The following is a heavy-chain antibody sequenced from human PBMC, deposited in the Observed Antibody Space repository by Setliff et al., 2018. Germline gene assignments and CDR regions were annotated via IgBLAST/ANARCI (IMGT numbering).Heavy chain of an antibody. CDR1: GFTFGIYW. CDR2: IKGDDSER. CDR3: ARDKFRNSGGLYC. D-gene: IGHD1-7*01. V-gene: IGHV3-7*01. J-gene: IGHJ4*02. Sequence: PGGSLRLSCAASGFTFGIYWMSWVRQAPGKGLEWVANIKGDDSERYYVDSVKGRFTVSRDNAKNTLFLQMDSLRVDDAAMYYCARDKFRNSGGLYCWGQGTLVTVSS.